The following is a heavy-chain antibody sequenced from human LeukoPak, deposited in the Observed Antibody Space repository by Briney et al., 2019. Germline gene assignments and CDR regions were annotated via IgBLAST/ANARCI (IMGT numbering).Heavy chain of an antibody. V-gene: IGHV4-39*01. D-gene: IGHD2-2*01. Sequence: AETQPLTCTVSGGFNNSWSDYGRSVRQPPGKLLVLIWCIYYIWSTYYNPSLNRRVHISVDASMNQFSLQLNSVTAADTVLYYCAYFVVPAPTARDYYYYSGMDVWGQGTTVTVSS. CDR3: AYFVVPAPTARDYYYYSGMDV. CDR2: IYYIWST. CDR1: GGFNNSWSDY. J-gene: IGHJ6*02.